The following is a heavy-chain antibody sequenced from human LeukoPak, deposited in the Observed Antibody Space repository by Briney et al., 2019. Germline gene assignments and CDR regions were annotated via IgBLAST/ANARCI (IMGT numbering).Heavy chain of an antibody. D-gene: IGHD3-9*01. J-gene: IGHJ4*02. Sequence: SQTLSLTCTVSGGSISSGDYYWGWIRQPPGKGLEWIGSIYYSGSTYYNPSLKSRVTISVDTSKNQFSLKLSSVTAADTAVYYCARVRDILTGYYPTYFDYWGQGTLVTVSS. CDR1: GGSISSGDYY. CDR2: IYYSGST. V-gene: IGHV4-39*07. CDR3: ARVRDILTGYYPTYFDY.